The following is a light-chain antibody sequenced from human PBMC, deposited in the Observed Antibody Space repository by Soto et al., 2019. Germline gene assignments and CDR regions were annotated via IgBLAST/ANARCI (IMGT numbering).Light chain of an antibody. CDR1: QSVSSN. J-gene: IGKJ1*01. CDR2: GAS. Sequence: EIVRTQSPATLSVSPGERATLSCRASQSVSSNLAWYQQKPCQAHRLIIYGASTRATGIPARFSGSGSGTEFTLTISSLQSEDFAVYYGQQYKNWPTWTFCQGTKVDIK. CDR3: QQYKNWPTWT. V-gene: IGKV3-15*01.